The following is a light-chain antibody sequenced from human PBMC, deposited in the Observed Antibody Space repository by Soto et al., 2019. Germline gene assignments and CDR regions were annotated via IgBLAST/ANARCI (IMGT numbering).Light chain of an antibody. CDR1: QGIRND. CDR3: QQCHAYSLT. Sequence: IQMTQSPSSLSASVGDRVTITCRASQGIRNDLSWYQQKPGKAPRLLIYEASILESGVPSRFSGRGSGTEFTLTITSLQPDDFATYYCQQCHAYSLTFGGGTKVDIK. J-gene: IGKJ4*01. V-gene: IGKV1-6*02. CDR2: EAS.